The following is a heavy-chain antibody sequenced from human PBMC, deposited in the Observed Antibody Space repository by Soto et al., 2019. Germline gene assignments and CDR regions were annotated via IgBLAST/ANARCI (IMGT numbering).Heavy chain of an antibody. Sequence: GASVKVSSKVSGYTLNGLSLHCVRQAPGKGLEWMGGFDPEDGETIYAQKFQGRVTMTEDTSTDTAYMELSSLRSEDTAVYYCATLRIYCSSTSCLDFWGQGTLVTVSS. CDR2: FDPEDGET. D-gene: IGHD2-2*01. CDR3: ATLRIYCSSTSCLDF. V-gene: IGHV1-24*01. CDR1: GYTLNGLS. J-gene: IGHJ4*02.